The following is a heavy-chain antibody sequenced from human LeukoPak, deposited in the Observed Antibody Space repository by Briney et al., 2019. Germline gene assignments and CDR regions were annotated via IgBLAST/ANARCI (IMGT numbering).Heavy chain of an antibody. CDR1: GGSFSGYY. CDR3: ARERRGYSGSYLGADAFDI. Sequence: NPSETLSLTCAVYGGSFSGYYWSWIRQPPGKGLEWIGEINHSGSTNYNPSLKSRVTISVDTSKNQFSLKLSSVTAADTAVYYCARERRGYSGSYLGADAFDIWGQGAMVTVSS. CDR2: INHSGST. D-gene: IGHD1-26*01. V-gene: IGHV4-34*01. J-gene: IGHJ3*02.